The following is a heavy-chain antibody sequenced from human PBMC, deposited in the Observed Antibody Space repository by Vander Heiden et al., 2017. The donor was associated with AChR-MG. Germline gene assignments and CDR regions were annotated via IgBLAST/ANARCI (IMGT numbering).Heavy chain of an antibody. J-gene: IGHJ6*02. CDR3: ARDSSSWYDDYYYGMDV. D-gene: IGHD6-13*01. Sequence: QVQLVESGGGVVQPGRSLSLSCAASGFTFSRYAMHWVRQAPGKGLEWVAVISYDGSNKYYADSVKGRFTISRDNSKNTLYLQMNSLRAEDTAVYYCARDSSSWYDDYYYGMDVWCQGTTVTVSS. CDR1: GFTFSRYA. V-gene: IGHV3-30-3*01. CDR2: ISYDGSNK.